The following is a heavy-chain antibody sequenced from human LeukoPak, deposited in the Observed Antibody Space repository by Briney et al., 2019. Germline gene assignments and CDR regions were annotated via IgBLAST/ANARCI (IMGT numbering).Heavy chain of an antibody. CDR3: ARDLRLVLRYFEFDP. V-gene: IGHV1-2*02. J-gene: IGHJ5*02. Sequence: ASVKVSCKASGYTFTGYYMHWVRQAPGQGLEWMGWINPNSGATNYAQKFQDRVTMTRDTSISTAYMELSRLRSGDTAVYYCARDLRLVLRYFEFDPWGQGTLVTVSS. CDR1: GYTFTGYY. CDR2: INPNSGAT. D-gene: IGHD3-9*01.